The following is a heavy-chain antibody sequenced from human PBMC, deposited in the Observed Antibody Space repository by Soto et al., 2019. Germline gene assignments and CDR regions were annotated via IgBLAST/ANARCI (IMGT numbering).Heavy chain of an antibody. CDR3: ARHPKYCSGGSCYSLAFDI. J-gene: IGHJ3*02. D-gene: IGHD2-15*01. V-gene: IGHV4-59*08. CDR2: IYYSGST. Sequence: SETLSLTCTVFGGSISSYYWSWIRQPPGKGLEWIGYIYYSGSTNYNPSLKSRVTISVDTSKNQFSLKLSSVTAADTAVYYCARHPKYCSGGSCYSLAFDIWGQGTMVTVS. CDR1: GGSISSYY.